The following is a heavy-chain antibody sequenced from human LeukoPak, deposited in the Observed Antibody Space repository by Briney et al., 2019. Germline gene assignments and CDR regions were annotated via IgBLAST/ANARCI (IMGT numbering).Heavy chain of an antibody. Sequence: GGSLRLSCAASGFTFRSYAMSWVRKAPGKGMEWVSAISGSGGSTYYADSVKGRFTISRDNPKNTLYLQMNSLRAEDTAVYYCANHHFDWLFDYWGQGTLVTVSS. CDR3: ANHHFDWLFDY. J-gene: IGHJ4*02. V-gene: IGHV3-23*01. CDR1: GFTFRSYA. CDR2: ISGSGGST. D-gene: IGHD3-9*01.